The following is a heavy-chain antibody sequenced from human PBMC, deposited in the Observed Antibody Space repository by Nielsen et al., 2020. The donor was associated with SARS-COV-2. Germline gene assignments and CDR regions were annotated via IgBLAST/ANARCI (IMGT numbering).Heavy chain of an antibody. V-gene: IGHV4-61*01. D-gene: IGHD6-19*01. Sequence: SETLSLTCTVSGGSVSSGSYYWSWIRQPPGKGLEWIGYIYYSGSTNYNPSLKSRVTISVDTSKNQFSLKLSSVTAADTAVCYCARVGYSSGWAWGQGTMVTVSS. CDR3: ARVGYSSGWA. CDR2: IYYSGST. J-gene: IGHJ3*01. CDR1: GGSVSSGSYY.